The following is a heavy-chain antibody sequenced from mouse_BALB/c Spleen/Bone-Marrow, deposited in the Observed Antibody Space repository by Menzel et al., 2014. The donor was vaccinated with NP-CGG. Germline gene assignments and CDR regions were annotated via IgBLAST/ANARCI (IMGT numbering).Heavy chain of an antibody. J-gene: IGHJ2*01. Sequence: EVHLQHSGPELVKPGASVKVSCKASGYAFTNYNMNWVKQSHGKSLEWIGYIDPYSGGTNYNQKFRGKATLTVDKSSSTAYMHLNSLTSEDSAVYYCSRGVLAYFDYWGQGTTLTVSS. V-gene: IGHV1S135*01. D-gene: IGHD2-14*01. CDR2: IDPYSGGT. CDR1: GYAFTNYN. CDR3: SRGVLAYFDY.